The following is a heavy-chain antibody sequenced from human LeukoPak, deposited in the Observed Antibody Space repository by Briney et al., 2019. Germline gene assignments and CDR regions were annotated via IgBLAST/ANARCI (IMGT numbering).Heavy chain of an antibody. CDR3: ARVEDEIVATI. CDR1: GASISSYY. CDR2: IYYSGST. D-gene: IGHD5-12*01. V-gene: IGHV4-59*01. Sequence: PSETLSLTCTVSGASISSYYWSWIRQPPGKGLEWIGYIYYSGSTNYNPSLKSRVTISVDTSKNQFSLKLSSVTAADTAVYYCARVEDEIVATIWSQGTLVTVSS. J-gene: IGHJ4*02.